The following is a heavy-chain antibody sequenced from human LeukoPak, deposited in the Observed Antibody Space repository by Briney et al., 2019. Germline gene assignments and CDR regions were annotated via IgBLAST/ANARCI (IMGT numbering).Heavy chain of an antibody. J-gene: IGHJ6*03. V-gene: IGHV3-48*01. D-gene: IGHD3-10*01. CDR3: ARAGGYYGSGSYSNYMDV. CDR2: ISSSSSTI. CDR1: GFTFSSYS. Sequence: GGSLRLSCAASGFTFSSYSMHWVRQAPGKGLEWVSYISSSSSTIYYADSVKGRFTISRDNAKNSLYLQMNSLRAEDTAVYYCARAGGYYGSGSYSNYMDVWGKGTTVTVSS.